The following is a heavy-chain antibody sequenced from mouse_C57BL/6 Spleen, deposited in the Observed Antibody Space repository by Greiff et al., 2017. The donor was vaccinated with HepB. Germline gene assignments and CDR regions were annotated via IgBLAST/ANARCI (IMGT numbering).Heavy chain of an antibody. CDR3: ARERDGNYEGFAY. D-gene: IGHD2-1*01. V-gene: IGHV5-4*01. Sequence: EVQRVESGGGLVKPGGSLKLSCAASGFTFSSYAMSWVRQTPEKRLEWVATISDGGSYTYYPDNVKGRFTISRDNAKNNLYLQMSHLKSEDTAMYYCARERDGNYEGFAYWGQGTLVTVSA. CDR1: GFTFSSYA. CDR2: ISDGGSYT. J-gene: IGHJ3*01.